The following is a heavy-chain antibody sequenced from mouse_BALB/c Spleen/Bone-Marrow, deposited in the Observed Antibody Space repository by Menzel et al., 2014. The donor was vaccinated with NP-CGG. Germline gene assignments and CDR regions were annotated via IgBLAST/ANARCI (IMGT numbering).Heavy chain of an antibody. J-gene: IGHJ3*01. Sequence: VKLVESGAELAKPGASVKVSCKASGYTFTNYWMHWVKQRPGQGLEWIGYIYPSTGYTEYNQKLKDKATLTSDKSSSTAYMQLSSLTSEDSAVYYCAGGRFAYWGQGTLVTVSA. D-gene: IGHD1-1*02. CDR2: IYPSTGYT. CDR3: AGGRFAY. V-gene: IGHV1-7*01. CDR1: GYTFTNYW.